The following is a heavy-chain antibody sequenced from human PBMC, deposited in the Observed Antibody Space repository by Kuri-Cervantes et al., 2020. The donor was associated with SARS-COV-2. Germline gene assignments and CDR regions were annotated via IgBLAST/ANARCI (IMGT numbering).Heavy chain of an antibody. V-gene: IGHV1-18*01. CDR2: ISAYNGNT. CDR1: GYTFASYG. CDR3: ARGGYSSGWIPYYYYYGMDV. Sequence: ASVKVSCKASGYTFASYGLSWVRQAPGQGLEWMGWISAYNGNTNYAQKLQGRVTMTTDTSTSTAYMELRSLRSDDTAVYYCARGGYSSGWIPYYYYYGMDVWGQGTTVTVSS. J-gene: IGHJ6*02. D-gene: IGHD6-19*01.